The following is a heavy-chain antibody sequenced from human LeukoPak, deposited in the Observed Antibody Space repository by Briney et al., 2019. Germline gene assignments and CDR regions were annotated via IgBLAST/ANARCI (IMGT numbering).Heavy chain of an antibody. CDR2: IHHSGST. V-gene: IGHV4-38-2*02. CDR1: GYSIRNGYY. CDR3: ATIGHDTFDI. D-gene: IGHD5-24*01. Sequence: SETLSLTCTVSGYSIRNGYYWGWIRQPPGGGLEWMGRIHHSGSTYHNPSLKSRVTISVDTSKNQFSLKLSSVTAADTAVYYCATIGHDTFDIWGQGTMVTVSS. J-gene: IGHJ3*02.